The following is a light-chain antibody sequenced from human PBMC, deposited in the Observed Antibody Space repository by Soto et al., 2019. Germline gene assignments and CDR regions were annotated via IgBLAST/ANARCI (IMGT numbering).Light chain of an antibody. CDR1: SSDVGNYKY. CDR2: EVS. Sequence: QSVLTQPASVSVSPGQSITISFTLTSSDVGNYKYVSWYQQHPGKAPKLMIYEVSNRPSGVSNRFSGSKSGNTASLTISGLQAEDETDYYCFSYTSSGTYVFGTGTKVTLL. CDR3: FSYTSSGTYV. J-gene: IGLJ1*01. V-gene: IGLV2-14*01.